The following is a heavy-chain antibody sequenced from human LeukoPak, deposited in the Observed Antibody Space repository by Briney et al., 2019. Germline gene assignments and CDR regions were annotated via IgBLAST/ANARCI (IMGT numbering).Heavy chain of an antibody. Sequence: ETLSLTCTVSGGSIRSSYYYWGWIRQPPGKGLEWVANIKQDGSEKYYVDSVKGRFTISRDNAKSSLDLQTNSLRAEDTAVYYCARGGSSFDYWGQGTLVTVSS. D-gene: IGHD3-10*01. CDR2: IKQDGSEK. J-gene: IGHJ4*02. CDR3: ARGGSSFDY. CDR1: GGSIRSSYYY. V-gene: IGHV3-7*01.